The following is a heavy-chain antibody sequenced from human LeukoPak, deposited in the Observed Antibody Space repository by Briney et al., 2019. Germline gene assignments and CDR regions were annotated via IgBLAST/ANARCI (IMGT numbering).Heavy chain of an antibody. D-gene: IGHD3-3*01. CDR3: AKDQYYDFWSGYWYYYGMDV. Sequence: GGSLRLSCAASGFTFSSYAMSWVHQAPGQGLEWVSAISGSGGSTYYADSVKGRFTISRDNSKNTLYLQMNSLRAEDTAVYYCAKDQYYDFWSGYWYYYGMDVWGQGTTVTVSS. CDR1: GFTFSSYA. J-gene: IGHJ6*02. CDR2: ISGSGGST. V-gene: IGHV3-23*01.